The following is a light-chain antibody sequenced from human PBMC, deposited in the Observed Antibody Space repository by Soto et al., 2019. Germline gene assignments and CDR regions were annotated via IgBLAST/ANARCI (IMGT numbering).Light chain of an antibody. V-gene: IGKV1-5*01. CDR1: QSISNW. CDR2: DAS. Sequence: DIQMTQSPSTLSASVGDRVTITCRASQSISNWLAWYQQKPGKAPKLLIYDASSLESGIPSRFSGSGPGTEFTLIITSLRPDDFATYYCQQYNSYSETFGPGTKVEIK. CDR3: QQYNSYSET. J-gene: IGKJ1*01.